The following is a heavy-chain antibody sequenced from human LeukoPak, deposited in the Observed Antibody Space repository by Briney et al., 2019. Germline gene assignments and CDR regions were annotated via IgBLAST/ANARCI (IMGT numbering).Heavy chain of an antibody. CDR1: GYTFTSYD. J-gene: IGHJ4*02. Sequence: ASVKVSCKASGYTFTSYDINWVRQATGQGLEWMGWMNPNSGNTGYAQKFQGRVTMTRNTSISTAYTELSSLRSEDTAVYYCARGLRYFDRLGGLALNYWGQGTLVTVSS. CDR3: ARGLRYFDRLGGLALNY. CDR2: MNPNSGNT. D-gene: IGHD3-9*01. V-gene: IGHV1-8*01.